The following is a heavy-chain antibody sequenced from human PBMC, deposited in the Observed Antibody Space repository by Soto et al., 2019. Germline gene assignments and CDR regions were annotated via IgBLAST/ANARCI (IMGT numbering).Heavy chain of an antibody. D-gene: IGHD3-22*01. Sequence: QVQLVQSGAEVKKPGSSVKVSCKASGGTFSSYAISWVRQAPGQGLEWMGGIIPIFGTANYAQKFQGRVTITADESTSTAYMELSSLRSEDTAVYYCARDRTDYYDSSGYYYSAFDIWGQGTMVTVSS. CDR2: IIPIFGTA. CDR1: GGTFSSYA. V-gene: IGHV1-69*01. J-gene: IGHJ3*02. CDR3: ARDRTDYYDSSGYYYSAFDI.